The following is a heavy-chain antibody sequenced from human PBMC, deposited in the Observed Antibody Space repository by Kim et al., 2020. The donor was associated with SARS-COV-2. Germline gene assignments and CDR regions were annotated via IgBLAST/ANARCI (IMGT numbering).Heavy chain of an antibody. Sequence: PHLKSRVTLSIDTSKNQFSQKPSSVTAEDTAVYYCARTRITMIVVVTHFDYWGQGTLVTVSS. V-gene: IGHV4-31*02. CDR3: ARTRITMIVVVTHFDY. D-gene: IGHD3-22*01. J-gene: IGHJ4*02.